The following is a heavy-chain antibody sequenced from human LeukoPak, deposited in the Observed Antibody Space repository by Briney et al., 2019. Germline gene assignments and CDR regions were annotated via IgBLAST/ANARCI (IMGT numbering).Heavy chain of an antibody. D-gene: IGHD4-17*01. J-gene: IGHJ4*02. CDR3: AKGTVTSILLGY. CDR2: MSTSGSI. Sequence: GGSLRLSCAASEFTLSIYTMNWVRQAPGKGLEWVSYMSTSGSISYADSVKGRFTISRDNSKNTLYLQMNSLRAEDTAVYYCAKGTVTSILLGYWGQGTLVTVSS. V-gene: IGHV3-48*01. CDR1: EFTLSIYT.